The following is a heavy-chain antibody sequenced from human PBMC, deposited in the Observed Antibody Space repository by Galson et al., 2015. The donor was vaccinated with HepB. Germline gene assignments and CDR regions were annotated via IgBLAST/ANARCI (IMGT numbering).Heavy chain of an antibody. V-gene: IGHV3-23*01. CDR1: GFTFSSYA. Sequence: SLRLSCAASGFTFSSYAMSWVRQAPGKGLEWVSAISGSGGSTYYADSVKGRFTISRDNSKNTLYLQMNSLRAEDTAVYYCARDQGSGSYPFDYWGQGTLVTVSS. J-gene: IGHJ4*02. D-gene: IGHD1-26*01. CDR2: ISGSGGST. CDR3: ARDQGSGSYPFDY.